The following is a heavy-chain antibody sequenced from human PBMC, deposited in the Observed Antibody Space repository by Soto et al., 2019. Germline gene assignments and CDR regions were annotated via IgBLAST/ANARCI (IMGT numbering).Heavy chain of an antibody. CDR3: ASNKYDSSAYYYWYLGL. CDR1: EDTFRNYA. V-gene: IGHV1-69*06. J-gene: IGHJ2*01. Sequence: SVKVSCKASEDTFRNYAISWVRQAPGQGLEWMGGIIPIFGTANYAQKFQGRVTITADTSAITVYLELSSLRSEDTAVYYCASNKYDSSAYYYWYLGLWGRGTLVTVSS. D-gene: IGHD3-22*01. CDR2: IIPIFGTA.